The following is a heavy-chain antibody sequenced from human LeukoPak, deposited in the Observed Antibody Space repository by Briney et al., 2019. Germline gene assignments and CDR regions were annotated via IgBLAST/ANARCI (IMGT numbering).Heavy chain of an antibody. CDR1: GYTFTNYD. Sequence: ASVKVSCKASGYTFTNYDINWVRRATGQGLEWMGWMNPNSGNTGYAQKFQGRVTMTRNTSIRTTNMGLSSLRSEDTAVYYCARIIYDYVGGSYYMDVWGKGTTVTISS. D-gene: IGHD3-16*01. CDR3: ARIIYDYVGGSYYMDV. V-gene: IGHV1-8*01. J-gene: IGHJ6*03. CDR2: MNPNSGNT.